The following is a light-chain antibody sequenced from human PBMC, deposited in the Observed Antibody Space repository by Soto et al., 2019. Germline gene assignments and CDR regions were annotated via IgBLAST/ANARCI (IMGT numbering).Light chain of an antibody. CDR2: GAS. CDR3: QQYGSSPQT. J-gene: IGKJ1*01. CDR1: QSVSTK. Sequence: EIVMTQSPGILSLSPGETATLSCSASQSVSTKLAWYQQRPGQAPRLLIYGASSRATGIPDRFSGSGSGTDFTLTISRLEPEDFAVYYCQQYGSSPQTFGQGTKVDIK. V-gene: IGKV3-20*01.